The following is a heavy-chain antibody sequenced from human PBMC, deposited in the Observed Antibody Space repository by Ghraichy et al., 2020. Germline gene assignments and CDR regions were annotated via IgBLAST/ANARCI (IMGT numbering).Heavy chain of an antibody. D-gene: IGHD3-3*01. J-gene: IGHJ6*02. V-gene: IGHV3-33*01. CDR1: GFTFSSYG. CDR3: AREPSRTIFGVVITPPVGYYGMDV. CDR2: IWYDGSNK. Sequence: GGSLRLSCAASGFTFSSYGMHWVRQAPGKGLEWVAVIWYDGSNKYYADSVKGRFTISRDNSKNTLYLQMNSLRAEDTAVYYCAREPSRTIFGVVITPPVGYYGMDVWGQGTTVTVS.